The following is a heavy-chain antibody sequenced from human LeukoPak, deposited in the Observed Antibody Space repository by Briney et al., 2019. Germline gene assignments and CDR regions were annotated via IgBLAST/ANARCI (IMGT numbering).Heavy chain of an antibody. CDR3: AKLGRNDILTGLPPDY. Sequence: PGGSLRLSCAASGFTFSSYAMSWVRQAPGKGLEWVAVISYDGSNKYYADSVKGRFTISRDNSKNTLYLQMNSLRAEDTAVYYCAKLGRNDILTGLPPDYWGQGTLVTVSS. D-gene: IGHD3-9*01. J-gene: IGHJ4*02. CDR1: GFTFSSYA. CDR2: ISYDGSNK. V-gene: IGHV3-30*18.